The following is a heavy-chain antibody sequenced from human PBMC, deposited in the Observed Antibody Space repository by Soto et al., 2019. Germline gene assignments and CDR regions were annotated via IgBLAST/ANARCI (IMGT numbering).Heavy chain of an antibody. D-gene: IGHD4-17*01. V-gene: IGHV3-30-3*01. CDR3: ARVNYGAPPPDY. CDR1: GFTFSSYA. CDR2: ISYDGSNK. Sequence: QVQLVESGGGVVQPGRSLRLSCAASGFTFSSYAMHWVRQAPGKGLEWVAVISYDGSNKYYADSVKGRFTISRDNSKNTLYRQMNSLRAEDTAVYYCARVNYGAPPPDYWGQGTLVTVSS. J-gene: IGHJ4*02.